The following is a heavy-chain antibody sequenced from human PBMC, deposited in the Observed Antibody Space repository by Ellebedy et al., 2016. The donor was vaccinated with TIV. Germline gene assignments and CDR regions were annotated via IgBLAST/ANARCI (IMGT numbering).Heavy chain of an antibody. D-gene: IGHD3-22*01. CDR3: ARDFGYYDSSGYHHYYGMDV. V-gene: IGHV4-4*07. CDR2: IYSSGTT. J-gene: IGHJ6*02. Sequence: SETLSLXXTVSGGSISRYDWSWIRQPAGKGLEWIGRIYSSGTTNYNPSLKRRLTMSVDTSKNQFSLRLSSVSAADTAVYFCARDFGYYDSSGYHHYYGMDVWGQGTTVTVSS. CDR1: GGSISRYD.